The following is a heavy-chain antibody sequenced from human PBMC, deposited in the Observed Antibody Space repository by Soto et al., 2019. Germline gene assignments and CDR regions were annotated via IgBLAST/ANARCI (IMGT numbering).Heavy chain of an antibody. CDR3: VRDILGGAYDFWH. CDR2: ITSGGST. V-gene: IGHV3-66*01. D-gene: IGHD3-3*01. Sequence: EVQLVESGGGLVQPGGSLRLSCAASGFTVSSVYMTWVRQAPGKGLEWVSVITSGGSTYYADSVRGRFTISRDNSKNTLYLQMNSLRAEDTAVYYCVRDILGGAYDFWHGGQGTLVTVSS. J-gene: IGHJ4*02. CDR1: GFTVSSVY.